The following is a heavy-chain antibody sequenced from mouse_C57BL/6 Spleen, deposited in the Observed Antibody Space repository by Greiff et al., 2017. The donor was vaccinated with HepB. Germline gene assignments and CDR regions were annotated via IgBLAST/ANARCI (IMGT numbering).Heavy chain of an antibody. Sequence: EVQLQQSGPELVKPGASVKISCKASGYTFTDYYMNWVKQSHGKSLEWIGDINPNNGGTSYNQKFKGKATLTVDKSSSTAYMELRSLTSEDSAVYSCASQLRLRYYFDYWGQGTTLTVSS. V-gene: IGHV1-26*01. CDR1: GYTFTDYY. CDR2: INPNNGGT. D-gene: IGHD3-2*02. J-gene: IGHJ2*01. CDR3: ASQLRLRYYFDY.